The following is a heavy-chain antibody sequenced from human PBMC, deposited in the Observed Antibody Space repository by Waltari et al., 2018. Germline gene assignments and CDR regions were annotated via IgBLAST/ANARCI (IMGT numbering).Heavy chain of an antibody. CDR1: GFTFSSYG. CDR2: IWYDGSNK. CDR3: ARDGGLTGVDY. J-gene: IGHJ4*02. V-gene: IGHV3-33*01. Sequence: QVQLVESGGGVVQPGRSLRLSCAASGFTFSSYGMQWVRQAPGKGLEWVAVIWYDGSNKYYADSVKGRFTISRDNSKNTLYLQMNSLRAEDTAVYYCARDGGLTGVDYWGQGTLVTVSS. D-gene: IGHD3-16*01.